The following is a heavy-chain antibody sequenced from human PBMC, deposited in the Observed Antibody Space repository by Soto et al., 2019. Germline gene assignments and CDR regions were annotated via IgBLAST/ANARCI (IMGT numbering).Heavy chain of an antibody. D-gene: IGHD3-3*01. J-gene: IGHJ6*03. CDR3: ARVGFLEWLLWEEDYYYMDV. CDR2: ISSSGSTI. CDR1: GFTFSDYY. Sequence: GGSLRLSCAASGFTFSDYYMSWIRQAPGKGLEWVSYISSSGSTIYYADSVKGRFTISRDNAKNSLYLQMNSLRAEDTAVYYCARVGFLEWLLWEEDYYYMDVWGKGTTVTVSS. V-gene: IGHV3-11*01.